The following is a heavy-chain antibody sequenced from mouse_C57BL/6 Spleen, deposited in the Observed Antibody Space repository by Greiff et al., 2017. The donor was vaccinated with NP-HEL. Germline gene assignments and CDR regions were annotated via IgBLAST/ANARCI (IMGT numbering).Heavy chain of an antibody. CDR3: ARGSTMVTTRYFGV. CDR1: GYTFTSYW. J-gene: IGHJ1*03. CDR2: IDPSDSYT. Sequence: QVQLQQPGAELVRPGTSVKLSCKASGYTFTSYWMHWVKQRPGQGLEWIGVIDPSDSYTNYNQKFKGKATLTVDKASSTAYMQLSSLTSEDSAGYYCARGSTMVTTRYFGVWGTGTTVTVSS. D-gene: IGHD2-2*01. V-gene: IGHV1-59*01.